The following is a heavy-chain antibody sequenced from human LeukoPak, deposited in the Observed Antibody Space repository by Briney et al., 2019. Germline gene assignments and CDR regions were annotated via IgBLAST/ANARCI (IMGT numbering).Heavy chain of an antibody. V-gene: IGHV3-30*18. D-gene: IGHD4-23*01. CDR3: AKVFYGGNSAGNDY. CDR1: GFTFSSYG. CDR2: ISYDGSNK. Sequence: GGSLRLSCAASGFTFSSYGMHWVRQAPGKGLEWVAVISYDGSNKYCADSVKGRFTISRDNSKNTLYLQMDSLRAEDTAVYYCAKVFYGGNSAGNDYWGQGTLVTVSS. J-gene: IGHJ4*02.